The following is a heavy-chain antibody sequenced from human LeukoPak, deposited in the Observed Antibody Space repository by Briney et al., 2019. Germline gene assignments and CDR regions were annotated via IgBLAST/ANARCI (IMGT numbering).Heavy chain of an antibody. CDR3: ARVAQLWFGNDY. V-gene: IGHV3-33*01. D-gene: IGHD5-18*01. Sequence: PGRSLRLSCAASGFTFSIYGMHWVRQAPGKGLEWVAVIWYDGSKKFYEDSVEGRFTISRDNSKNTLYLQMNSLRAEDTAVYYCARVAQLWFGNDYWGQGTLVTVSS. CDR1: GFTFSIYG. CDR2: IWYDGSKK. J-gene: IGHJ4*02.